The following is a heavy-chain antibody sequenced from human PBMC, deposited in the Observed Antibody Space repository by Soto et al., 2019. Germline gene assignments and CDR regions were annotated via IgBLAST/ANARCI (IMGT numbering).Heavy chain of an antibody. J-gene: IGHJ4*02. CDR3: ARGGTFAYDTSGYSVY. CDR1: GYTFSAYY. V-gene: IGHV1-2*02. D-gene: IGHD3-22*01. Sequence: ASVKVSCKTSGYTFSAYYMHWVRQAPGQGLEWMGWIDPKSGGTLYAQKFQGRVTMTRDTSISTAYMELSRLRSDDTAVYYCARGGTFAYDTSGYSVYWGQGTLVTVSS. CDR2: IDPKSGGT.